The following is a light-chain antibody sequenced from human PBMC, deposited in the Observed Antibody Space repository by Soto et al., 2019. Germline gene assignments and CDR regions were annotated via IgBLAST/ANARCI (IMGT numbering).Light chain of an antibody. CDR2: GAS. CDR1: QSVSSSY. Sequence: ELGWTQSPGTLSLSPGERATLSCRASQSVSSSYLAWYQQKPGQAPRLLIYGASSRATGIPDRFSGSGSGTDLTLTISRLEPEDFAVYYCQQYGSSPPYTFGQGTEQEIK. V-gene: IGKV3-20*01. J-gene: IGKJ2*01. CDR3: QQYGSSPPYT.